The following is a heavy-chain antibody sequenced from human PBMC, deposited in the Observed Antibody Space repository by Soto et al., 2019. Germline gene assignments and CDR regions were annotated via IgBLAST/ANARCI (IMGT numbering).Heavy chain of an antibody. CDR1: GYTCTSYA. Sequence: QVQLVQSGAEETKPGSSVKVSCKASGYTCTSYAMHWVRQAPGQRLEWMGWINAGNGNTKYSQQFQGRVTIPRDTAGSTAYMELSRLSSEDTAVYYCAKCSVGRNNWFDPWGQGTLVTVSS. CDR3: AKCSVGRNNWFDP. CDR2: INAGNGNT. V-gene: IGHV1-3*05. D-gene: IGHD1-26*01. J-gene: IGHJ5*02.